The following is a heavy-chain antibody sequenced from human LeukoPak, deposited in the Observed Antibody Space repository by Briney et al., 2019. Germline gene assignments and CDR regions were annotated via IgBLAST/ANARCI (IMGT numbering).Heavy chain of an antibody. D-gene: IGHD6-19*01. V-gene: IGHV3-33*01. Sequence: GGSLTLSCAASGFTFSNYAMHWLRQAPGKGLDRVAVIWYDRGDKYYADAVKGRFTISRDDSKNTLYLQIKSLRAEDTAVYYCARDKWGNGWTGSIDNWGQGTLVTVSA. CDR2: IWYDRGDK. J-gene: IGHJ4*02. CDR3: ARDKWGNGWTGSIDN. CDR1: GFTFSNYA.